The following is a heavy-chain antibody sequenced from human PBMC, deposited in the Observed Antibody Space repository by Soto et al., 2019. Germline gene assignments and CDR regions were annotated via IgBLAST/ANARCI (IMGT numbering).Heavy chain of an antibody. V-gene: IGHV3-7*05. J-gene: IGHJ4*02. CDR1: GFTLSSYW. CDR2: IKQDGSEK. D-gene: IGHD4-17*01. Sequence: EVQLVESGGGLVQPGGSLRLSCAASGFTLSSYWMSWVRQAPGKGLEWVAKIKQDGSEKYYVDSVKGLFTISRDNAKNSLYLQMNSLRAEDTAVYYCARGGSVTLRYWGQGTLVTVSS. CDR3: ARGGSVTLRY.